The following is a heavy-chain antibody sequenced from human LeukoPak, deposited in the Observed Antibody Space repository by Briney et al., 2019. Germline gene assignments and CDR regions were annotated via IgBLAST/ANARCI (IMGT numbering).Heavy chain of an antibody. CDR1: GGSISGYY. J-gene: IGHJ4*02. CDR2: IYTSGST. V-gene: IGHV4-4*07. D-gene: IGHD4/OR15-4a*01. Sequence: PSETLSLTCTVSGGSISGYYWSWIRQPAGNGLEWIGRIYTSGSTHYNSSLKGRVTISVDTSKNQSSLKVRSVTAADTAVYYCARDRCPDYGATAPCFDYWGQGTLVTVSS. CDR3: ARDRCPDYGATAPCFDY.